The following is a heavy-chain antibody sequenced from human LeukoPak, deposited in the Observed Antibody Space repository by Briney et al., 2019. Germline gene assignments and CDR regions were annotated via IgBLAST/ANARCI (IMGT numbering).Heavy chain of an antibody. D-gene: IGHD3-10*01. Sequence: PSETLSLTCTVPGGSISGYSWSWIRQPPGKGLEWIGYIYYSGSTNYNPSLKSRVTISVDTSKNQFSLKLSSVTAADTAVYYCARHIPTPYYYGSGSYLWFYFDYWGQGTLVTVSS. CDR1: GGSISGYS. V-gene: IGHV4-59*08. J-gene: IGHJ4*02. CDR2: IYYSGST. CDR3: ARHIPTPYYYGSGSYLWFYFDY.